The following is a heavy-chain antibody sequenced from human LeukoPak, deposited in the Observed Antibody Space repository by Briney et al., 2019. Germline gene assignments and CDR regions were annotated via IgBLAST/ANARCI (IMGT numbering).Heavy chain of an antibody. CDR3: ARGSGAARPNFDY. CDR1: GGSISSYY. Sequence: SETLSLTCTVSGGSISSYYWSWIRQPPGKGLEWIGYIYYSGSTNYNPSLKSRVTISVDTSKNQFSLKLSSATAADTAVYYCARGSGAARPNFDYWGQGTLVTVSS. V-gene: IGHV4-59*08. D-gene: IGHD6-6*01. J-gene: IGHJ4*02. CDR2: IYYSGST.